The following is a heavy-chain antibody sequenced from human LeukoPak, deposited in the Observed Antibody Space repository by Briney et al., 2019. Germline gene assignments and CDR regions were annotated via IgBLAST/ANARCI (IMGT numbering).Heavy chain of an antibody. D-gene: IGHD4-11*01. CDR3: AIRYSNYRFDP. CDR1: GGSVSSGGYY. V-gene: IGHV4-31*03. J-gene: IGHJ5*02. CDR2: IYYSGST. Sequence: SETLSLTCTVSGGSVSSGGYYWSWIRQHPGKGLEWIGYIYYSGSTYYNPSLKSRVTISVDTSKNQFSLKLSSVTAADTAVYYCAIRYSNYRFDPWGQGTLVTVSS.